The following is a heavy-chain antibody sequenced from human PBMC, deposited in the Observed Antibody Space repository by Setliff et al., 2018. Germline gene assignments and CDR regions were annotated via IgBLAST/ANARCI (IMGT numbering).Heavy chain of an antibody. CDR2: IYHSGST. J-gene: IGHJ4*02. V-gene: IGHV4-39*07. CDR1: GGSVNNSHDY. Sequence: SETLSLTCTVSGGSVNNSHDYWGWIRRPPGKGLEWIGSIYHSGSTYYNPSLKSRVTISVDTSKNQFSLQLSSVTAADTAVYYCARSFSRREKFLLDYWGQGALVTVSS. CDR3: ARSFSRREKFLLDY.